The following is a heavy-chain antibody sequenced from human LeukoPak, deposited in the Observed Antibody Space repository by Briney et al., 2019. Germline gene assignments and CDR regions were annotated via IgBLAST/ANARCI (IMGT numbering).Heavy chain of an antibody. V-gene: IGHV4-59*01. D-gene: IGHD3-22*01. CDR3: ASDSSGSHLYYYGMDV. CDR1: GGSISSYY. J-gene: IGHJ6*02. CDR2: IYYSGST. Sequence: PSETLSLTCTVSGGSISSYYWSWIRRPPGKGLEWIGYIYYSGSTNYNPSLKSRVTISVDTSKNQFSLKLSSVTAADTAVYYCASDSSGSHLYYYGMDVWGQGTTVTVSS.